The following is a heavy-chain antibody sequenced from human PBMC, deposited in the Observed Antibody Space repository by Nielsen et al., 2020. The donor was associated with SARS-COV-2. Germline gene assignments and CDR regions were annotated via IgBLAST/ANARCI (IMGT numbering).Heavy chain of an antibody. CDR2: ISWNSGSI. CDR1: GFTFDDYA. J-gene: IGHJ6*02. CDR3: AKTYYDILTGYRYYYGMDV. D-gene: IGHD3-9*01. Sequence: GGSLRLSCAASGFTFDDYAMHWVRQAPGKGLEWVSGISWNSGSIGYADSVKGRFTISRDNAKNSLYLQMNSLRAEDTALYYCAKTYYDILTGYRYYYGMDVWGQGTTVTVSS. V-gene: IGHV3-9*01.